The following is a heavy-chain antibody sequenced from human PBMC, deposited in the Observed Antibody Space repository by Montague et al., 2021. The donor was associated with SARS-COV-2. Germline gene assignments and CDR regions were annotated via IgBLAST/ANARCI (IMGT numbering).Heavy chain of an antibody. V-gene: IGHV4-61*10. Sequence: SETLSLTCTVSGGSISSGSYYWSWIRQPAGKGLEWLGYFYYSLNTNYNPSLKGRLTISVDTSENQVSLNLRSVTAADTAVYYCARDSFEAPLFFDYWGQGILVTVSS. J-gene: IGHJ4*02. CDR1: GGSISSGSYY. D-gene: IGHD3-16*01. CDR3: ARDSFEAPLFFDY. CDR2: FYYSLNT.